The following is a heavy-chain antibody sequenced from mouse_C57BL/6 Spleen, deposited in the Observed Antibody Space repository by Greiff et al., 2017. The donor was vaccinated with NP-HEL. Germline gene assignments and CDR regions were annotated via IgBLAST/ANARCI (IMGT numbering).Heavy chain of an antibody. V-gene: IGHV2-5*01. J-gene: IGHJ4*01. D-gene: IGHD1-1*01. Sequence: VMLVESGPGLVQPSQSLSITCTVSGFSLTSYGVHWVRQSPGKGLEWLGVIWRGGSTDYNAAFMSRLSITKDNSKSQVFFKMNSLQADDTAIYYCAKNPPITPYAMDYWGQGTSVTVSS. CDR3: AKNPPITPYAMDY. CDR2: IWRGGST. CDR1: GFSLTSYG.